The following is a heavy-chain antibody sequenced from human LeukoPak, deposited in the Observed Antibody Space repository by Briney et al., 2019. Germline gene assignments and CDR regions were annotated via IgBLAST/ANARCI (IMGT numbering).Heavy chain of an antibody. V-gene: IGHV1-69*13. CDR3: ARGDIVVVVAAAKYDAFDI. D-gene: IGHD2-15*01. Sequence: ASVKVSCKASGGTFSSYAISWVRQAPGQGLEWMGGIIPIFGTANYAQKFQGRVTITAEESTSTAYMALSSLRSEDTAVYYCARGDIVVVVAAAKYDAFDIWGQGTMVTVSS. J-gene: IGHJ3*02. CDR1: GGTFSSYA. CDR2: IIPIFGTA.